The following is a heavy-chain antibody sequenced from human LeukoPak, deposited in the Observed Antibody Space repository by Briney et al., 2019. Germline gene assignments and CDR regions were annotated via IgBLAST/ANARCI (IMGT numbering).Heavy chain of an antibody. Sequence: SEILSLTCAVYGGSFSGYYWSWIRQPPGKGLEWIGEINHSGSTNYDPSLKSRVTISVDTSKNQFSLKLSSVTAADTAVYYCARGRYDFWSGYYRYNWFDPWGQGTLVTVSS. CDR2: INHSGST. D-gene: IGHD3-3*01. CDR3: ARGRYDFWSGYYRYNWFDP. V-gene: IGHV4-34*01. CDR1: GGSFSGYY. J-gene: IGHJ5*02.